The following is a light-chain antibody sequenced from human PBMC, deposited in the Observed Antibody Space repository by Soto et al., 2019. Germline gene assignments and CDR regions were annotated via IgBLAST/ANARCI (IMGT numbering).Light chain of an antibody. CDR1: QSISSTY. CDR3: QQYGSSPRT. J-gene: IGKJ1*01. Sequence: EIVLTQSPGILSFCPWERATPSCRASQSISSTYLAWYQQKPGQAPRLLIYGASSRATGIPDRFSGSGSGTEFTLTISRLEPEDFAVFYCQQYGSSPRTFGQGTKVDI. V-gene: IGKV3-20*01. CDR2: GAS.